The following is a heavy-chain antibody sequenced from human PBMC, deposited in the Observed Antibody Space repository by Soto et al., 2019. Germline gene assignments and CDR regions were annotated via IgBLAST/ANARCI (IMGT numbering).Heavy chain of an antibody. Sequence: SYLRSCATYPRYVSTSVRKAPGHGLEWMGWISAYNGNTNYAQKLQGRVTMTTDTSTSTAYMELRSLRSDDTAVDYCARGRWELRVGPEYWGQGTLVTVSS. CDR3: ARGRWELRVGPEY. CDR1: CATYPRYV. J-gene: IGHJ4*02. V-gene: IGHV1-18*04. D-gene: IGHD1-26*01. CDR2: ISAYNGNT.